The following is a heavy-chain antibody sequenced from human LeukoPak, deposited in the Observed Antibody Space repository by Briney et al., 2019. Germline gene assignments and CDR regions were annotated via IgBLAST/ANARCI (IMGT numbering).Heavy chain of an antibody. CDR3: VPLNWNPPGDFDR. D-gene: IGHD1-20*01. Sequence: TGGSLRLSCAASGFTFSNYRMNWVRQAPGKGLEWVANIKEDGSDKYYVDSVKGRFSISKDNAKNSLYLQMNSLRVEDTAVYYCVPLNWNPPGDFDRWGQGTLVTVSS. V-gene: IGHV3-7*01. CDR2: IKEDGSDK. J-gene: IGHJ4*02. CDR1: GFTFSNYR.